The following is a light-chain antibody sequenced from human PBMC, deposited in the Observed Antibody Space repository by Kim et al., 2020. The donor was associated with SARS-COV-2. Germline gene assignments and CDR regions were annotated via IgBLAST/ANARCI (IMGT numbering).Light chain of an antibody. V-gene: IGKV1-16*02. J-gene: IGKJ1*01. CDR2: AAS. CDR1: HGISNY. Sequence: ASVGDRVTITCRASHGISNYLVWFQQKPGEAPKSLIYAASSLQSGVPSKFSGSGSGTDFTLTISNLQPEDFATYYCQHYNNYPPTFGQGTKVDIK. CDR3: QHYNNYPPT.